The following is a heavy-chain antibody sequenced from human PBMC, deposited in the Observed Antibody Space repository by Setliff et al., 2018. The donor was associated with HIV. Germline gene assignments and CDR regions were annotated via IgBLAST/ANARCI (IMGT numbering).Heavy chain of an antibody. CDR2: INTNTGNP. CDR3: ARGSSSWVFDY. D-gene: IGHD6-13*01. Sequence: ASVKVSCKASGYTFTGYYMHWVRQAPGQGLEWMGWINTNTGNPTYAQGFTGRFVFSLDTSVSTAYLQISSLKAEDTAVYYCARGSSSWVFDYWGQGTLVTVSS. J-gene: IGHJ4*02. V-gene: IGHV7-4-1*02. CDR1: GYTFTGYY.